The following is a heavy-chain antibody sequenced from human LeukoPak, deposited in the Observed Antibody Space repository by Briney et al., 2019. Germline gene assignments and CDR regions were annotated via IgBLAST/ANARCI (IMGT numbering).Heavy chain of an antibody. V-gene: IGHV3-7*03. CDR1: GFTFSSYA. D-gene: IGHD1-26*01. CDR3: ARGRFIAGTTAYYFDY. J-gene: IGHJ4*02. Sequence: GGSLRLSCAASGFTFSSYAMHWVRQAPGKGLEWVANINQGEGEKYYVDSVKGRFTISRDNAKKSLFLQMNSLRAEDTAVYYCARGRFIAGTTAYYFDYWGQGTLVTVSS. CDR2: INQGEGEK.